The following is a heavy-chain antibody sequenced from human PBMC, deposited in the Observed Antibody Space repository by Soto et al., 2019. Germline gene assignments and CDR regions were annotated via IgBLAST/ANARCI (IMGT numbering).Heavy chain of an antibody. D-gene: IGHD3-10*01. CDR2: IVVGSGNT. CDR3: AAGEPRITMVRGVIEYYYGMDV. J-gene: IGHJ6*02. V-gene: IGHV1-58*01. CDR1: GLNFSSGD. Sequence: KVSCKATGLNFSSGDVQRVRRARGQRQEWIGWIVVGSGNTNYAQKFQERVTITRDMSTSTAYMELSSLRSEDTAVYYCAAGEPRITMVRGVIEYYYGMDVWGQGTTVTVSS.